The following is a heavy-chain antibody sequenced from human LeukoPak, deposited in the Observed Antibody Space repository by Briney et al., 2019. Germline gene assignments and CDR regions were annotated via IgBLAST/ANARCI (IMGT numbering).Heavy chain of an antibody. D-gene: IGHD3-22*01. J-gene: IGHJ3*02. V-gene: IGHV1-69*04. CDR1: GGTFSSYA. CDR2: IIPILGIA. CDR3: ARGSRLRYYYDSSGRSDAFDI. Sequence: GASVKVSCKASGGTFSSYAISWVRQAPGQGLEWMGRIIPILGIANYAQKFQGRVTITADKSTSTAYMKLSSLRSEDTAVYYCARGSRLRYYYDSSGRSDAFDIWGQGTMVTVSS.